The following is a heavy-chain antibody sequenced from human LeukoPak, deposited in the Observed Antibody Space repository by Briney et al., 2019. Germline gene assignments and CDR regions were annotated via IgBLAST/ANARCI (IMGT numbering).Heavy chain of an antibody. CDR2: IKQDGSEK. V-gene: IGHV3-7*01. D-gene: IGHD1-1*01. J-gene: IGHJ5*02. Sequence: GGSLRLSCAASRFTFSSYWMSWVRQAPGKGLEGVANIKQDGSEKYYVDSVKGRFTISRDNAKNSLYLQMNSLRAEDTAVYYCASQLERRQGWFDPWGQEILVTVSS. CDR3: ASQLERRQGWFDP. CDR1: RFTFSSYW.